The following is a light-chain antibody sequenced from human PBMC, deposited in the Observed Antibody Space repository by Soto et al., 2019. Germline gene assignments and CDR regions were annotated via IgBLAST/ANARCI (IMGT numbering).Light chain of an antibody. V-gene: IGLV2-14*03. J-gene: IGLJ1*01. CDR2: DVS. CDR1: SSDVGGYNY. Sequence: QSALTQPASVSGSPGQSITISCTGTSSDVGGYNYVSWYQHHPGKAPKLMIFDVSNRPSGVSNRFSGSKSGNTASLTMSGLQPEDEAEYYCRSYTTSNTRPIVFGTGTKLTVL. CDR3: RSYTTSNTRPIV.